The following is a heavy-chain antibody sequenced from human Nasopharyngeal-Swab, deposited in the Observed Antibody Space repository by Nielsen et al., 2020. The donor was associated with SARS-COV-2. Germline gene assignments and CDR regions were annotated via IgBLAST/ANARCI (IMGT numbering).Heavy chain of an antibody. V-gene: IGHV4-59*12. CDR1: GASISNYW. CDR3: ARGATIFGVVAYGMDV. J-gene: IGHJ6*02. D-gene: IGHD3-3*01. Sequence: SETLSLTCTVSGASISNYWWTWIRQPPGKRLEWLGYIYYSGSTYYNPSLKSRVTISVDTSKNQFSLKLSSVTAADTAVYYCARGATIFGVVAYGMDVWGQGTTVAVSS. CDR2: IYYSGST.